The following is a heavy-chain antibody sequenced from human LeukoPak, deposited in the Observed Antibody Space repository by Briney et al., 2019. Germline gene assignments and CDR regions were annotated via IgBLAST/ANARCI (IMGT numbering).Heavy chain of an antibody. V-gene: IGHV4-59*01. D-gene: IGHD6-13*01. CDR2: IYYSGST. J-gene: IGHJ5*02. CDR3: ARISGYSSSWYLSSWFDP. CDR1: GGSISSYY. Sequence: SETLSLTCTVSGGSISSYYWSWIRQPPGKGLEWIGYIYYSGSTNYNPSLKSRVTISVDTSKNQFSLKLSSVTAADTAVYYCARISGYSSSWYLSSWFDPWGQGTLVTVSS.